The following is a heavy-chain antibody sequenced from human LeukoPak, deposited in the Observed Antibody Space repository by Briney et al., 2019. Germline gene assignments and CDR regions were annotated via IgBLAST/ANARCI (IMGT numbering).Heavy chain of an antibody. CDR1: GGSISSGGYY. CDR3: AREGEYSSGIDY. D-gene: IGHD6-19*01. V-gene: IGHV4-30-2*01. CDR2: IYHSGST. J-gene: IGHJ4*02. Sequence: PSQTLSLTCTVSGGSISSGGYYWSWIRQPPGKGLEWIGYIYHSGSTYYNPSLKSRVTISVDRSKNQFSLKLSSVTAADTAVYYCAREGEYSSGIDYWGQGTLVTVSS.